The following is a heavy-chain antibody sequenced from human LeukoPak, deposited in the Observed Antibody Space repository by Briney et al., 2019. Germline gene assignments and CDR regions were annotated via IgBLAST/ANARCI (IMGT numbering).Heavy chain of an antibody. D-gene: IGHD1-26*01. CDR2: ISSSSSYI. CDR1: GFTFSSYS. CDR3: ARGSGSYSDYYYGMGV. V-gene: IGHV3-21*01. J-gene: IGHJ6*02. Sequence: GGSLRLSCAASGFTFSSYSMNWVRQAPGKGLEWVSSISSSSSYIYYADSVKGRFTISRDNAKNSLYLQMNSLRAEDTAVYYCARGSGSYSDYYYGMGVWGQGTTVTVSS.